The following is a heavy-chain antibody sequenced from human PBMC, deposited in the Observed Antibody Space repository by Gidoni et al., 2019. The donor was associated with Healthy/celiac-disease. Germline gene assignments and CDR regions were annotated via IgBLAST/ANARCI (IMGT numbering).Heavy chain of an antibody. J-gene: IGHJ4*02. D-gene: IGHD5-18*01. CDR1: GFTFSSYS. Sequence: EVQLVESGGGLVKPGGSLRLSCAASGFTFSSYSMNWVRQAPGKGLEWVSSISSSSSYIYYADSVKGRFTISRDNAKNSLYLQMNSLRAEDTAVYYCARVFEQLWWPFDYWGQGTLVTVSS. CDR2: ISSSSSYI. CDR3: ARVFEQLWWPFDY. V-gene: IGHV3-21*01.